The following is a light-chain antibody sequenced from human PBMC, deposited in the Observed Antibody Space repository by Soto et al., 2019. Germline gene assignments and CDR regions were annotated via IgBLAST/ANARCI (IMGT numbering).Light chain of an antibody. J-gene: IGKJ1*01. V-gene: IGKV1-8*01. CDR3: QQYYSYPWT. Sequence: AIQFIPSQSSLSSSTVDRVTITCRASQGISSYLAWYQQKPGKAPKLLIYAASTLQSGVPSRFSGSGSGTDFTLTISCLQSEDFATYYCQQYYSYPWTFGQGTKVDIK. CDR1: QGISSY. CDR2: AAS.